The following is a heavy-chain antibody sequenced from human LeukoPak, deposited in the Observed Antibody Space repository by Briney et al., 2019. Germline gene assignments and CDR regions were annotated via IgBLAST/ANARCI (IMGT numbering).Heavy chain of an antibody. Sequence: PGGSLRLSCAASGFTFSDYYMSWIRQAPGKGLEWVSYISSSGSTIYYADSVKGRFTISRDNAKNSLYLQMNSLRAEDTAVYYCARDTRRGYGAKAPDYWGQGTLVTVSS. CDR1: GFTFSDYY. CDR2: ISSSGSTI. V-gene: IGHV3-11*01. CDR3: ARDTRRGYGAKAPDY. D-gene: IGHD4/OR15-4a*01. J-gene: IGHJ4*02.